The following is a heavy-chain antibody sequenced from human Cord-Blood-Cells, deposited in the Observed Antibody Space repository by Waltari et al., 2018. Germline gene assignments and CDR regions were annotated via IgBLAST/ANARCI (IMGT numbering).Heavy chain of an antibody. J-gene: IGHJ4*02. V-gene: IGHV4-39*01. CDR3: ARGYYGSGSYYRGLDY. D-gene: IGHD3-10*01. Sequence: QLQLQESGPGLVKPSETLSLTCTVSGGSISSSSYYWGWIRQPPGKGLEWIGSIYYSGSTYSNPSPKSRVTISVDTSKNQFSLKLSSVTAADTAVYYCARGYYGSGSYYRGLDYWGQGTLVTVSS. CDR2: IYYSGST. CDR1: GGSISSSSYY.